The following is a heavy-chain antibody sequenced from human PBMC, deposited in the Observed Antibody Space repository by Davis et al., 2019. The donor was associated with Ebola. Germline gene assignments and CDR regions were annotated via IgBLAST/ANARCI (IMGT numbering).Heavy chain of an antibody. Sequence: GESLKISCAASGFKFIDAWMSWVRQAPGKGLEWVSSISSSSSYIYYADSVKGRFTISRDNAKNSLYLQMNSLRAEDTAVYYCARDSKVTTLEPYYYYYYGMDVWGQGTTVTVSS. CDR2: ISSSSSYI. D-gene: IGHD4-11*01. V-gene: IGHV3-21*01. CDR3: ARDSKVTTLEPYYYYYYGMDV. J-gene: IGHJ6*02. CDR1: GFKFIDAW.